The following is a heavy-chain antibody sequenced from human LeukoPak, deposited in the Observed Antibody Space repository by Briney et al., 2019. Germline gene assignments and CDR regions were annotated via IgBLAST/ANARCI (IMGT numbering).Heavy chain of an antibody. CDR1: GFTFSGSA. J-gene: IGHJ4*02. CDR2: IRSKANSYAT. Sequence: GSLRLSCAASGFTFSGSAMHWVRQASGKGLEWVGRIRSKANSYATAYAASVKGRFTISRDDSKNTAYLQMNSLKTEDTAVYYCTSLTTVTTFPGDYWGQGTLVTVSS. CDR3: TSLTTVTTFPGDY. V-gene: IGHV3-73*01. D-gene: IGHD4-17*01.